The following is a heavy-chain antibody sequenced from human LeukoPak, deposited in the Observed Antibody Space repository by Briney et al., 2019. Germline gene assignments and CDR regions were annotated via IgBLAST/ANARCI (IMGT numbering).Heavy chain of an antibody. CDR3: ARGPRYCTGGVCYYYYYMAV. CDR2: INNSGST. CDR1: GGSFSGYY. Sequence: SETLSLTCAVYGGSFSGYYWSWIRQPPGKGLEWIGEINNSGSTNYNPSLKSRVTISVDTSKNQFSLKLSSVTAADTAVYYCARGPRYCTGGVCYYYYYMAVWGKGTTVTVSS. D-gene: IGHD2-8*02. V-gene: IGHV4-34*01. J-gene: IGHJ6*03.